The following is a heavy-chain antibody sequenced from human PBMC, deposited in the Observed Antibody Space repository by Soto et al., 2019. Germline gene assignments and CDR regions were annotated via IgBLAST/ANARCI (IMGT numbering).Heavy chain of an antibody. CDR2: IDSSSGSI. V-gene: IGHV3-48*01. CDR1: GFTFSPYS. CDR3: VRDRMWEQWQGPHDDFEV. D-gene: IGHD6-19*01. Sequence: EEQLVESGGGLVQPGGSLRLSCAASGFTFSPYSLSWVRQAPGKGLEWVSYIDSSSGSIYYADSVKGRFTISRDNANKSLWLQMNRLRAEGTAMYYCVRDRMWEQWQGPHDDFEVWGQGTMVTVSS. J-gene: IGHJ3*01.